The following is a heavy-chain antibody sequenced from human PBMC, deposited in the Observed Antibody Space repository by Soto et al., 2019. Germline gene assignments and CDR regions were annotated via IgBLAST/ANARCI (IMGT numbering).Heavy chain of an antibody. CDR2: IYKSGGT. Sequence: QVQLQESGPGLVKASQTLALTCTVSGGSISSGCYYWSWIRQHPGKGLEWIGYIYKSGGTYYNPSLRSRVTISAGTSKDQISLKLSTVTAADKAVYYCARDPAHSGQRPLVTVSS. V-gene: IGHV4-31*03. CDR1: GGSISSGCYY. J-gene: IGHJ4*02. CDR3: ARDPAH.